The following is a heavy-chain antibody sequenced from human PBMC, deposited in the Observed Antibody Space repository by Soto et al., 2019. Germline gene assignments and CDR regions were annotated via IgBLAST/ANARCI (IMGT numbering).Heavy chain of an antibody. CDR2: IYYSGST. CDR1: GGSISSSSYY. J-gene: IGHJ4*02. CDR3: ARHLWHRIGTHYPTLFDY. V-gene: IGHV4-39*01. Sequence: SETLSLTCTVSGGSISSSSYYWGWIRQPPGKGLEWIGSIYYSGSTYYNPSLKSRVTISVDTSKNQSSLKLSSVTAADTAVYYCARHLWHRIGTHYPTLFDYWGQGTLVTVSS. D-gene: IGHD1-1*01.